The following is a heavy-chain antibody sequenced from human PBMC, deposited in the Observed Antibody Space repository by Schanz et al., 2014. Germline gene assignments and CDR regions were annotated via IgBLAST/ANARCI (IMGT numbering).Heavy chain of an antibody. CDR2: RFT. J-gene: IGHJ4*02. Sequence: QVKLVQSGAEVKKPGASVKVSCKASGYTFTSHDVNWFRQANGQGLEWLGRFTHISQKFQGRVTMTRDTSSTTAYMELNSLRSDDTAVYYCVRELSGGTFDYWGQGALVTVSS. V-gene: IGHV1-2*06. D-gene: IGHD1-1*01. CDR1: GYTFTSHD. CDR3: VRELSGGTFDY.